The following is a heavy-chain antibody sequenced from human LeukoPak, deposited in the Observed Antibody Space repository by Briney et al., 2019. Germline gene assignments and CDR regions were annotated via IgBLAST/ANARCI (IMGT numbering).Heavy chain of an antibody. V-gene: IGHV4-59*08. J-gene: IGHJ4*02. D-gene: IGHD5-12*01. CDR2: IYYSGST. CDR1: GGSISSYY. Sequence: SETLSLTCTVSGGSISSYYRSWIRQPPGKGLEWIGYIYYSGSTNYNPSLKSRVTISVDTSKNQFSLKLSSVTAADTAVYYCARGYEVADYWGQGTLVTVSS. CDR3: ARGYEVADY.